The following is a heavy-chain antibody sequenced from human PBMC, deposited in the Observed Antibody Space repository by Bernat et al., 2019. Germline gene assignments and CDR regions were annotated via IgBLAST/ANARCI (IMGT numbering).Heavy chain of an antibody. D-gene: IGHD3-3*01. J-gene: IGHJ4*02. V-gene: IGHV3-74*01. Sequence: EVQLVESGGGLVQPGGSLRLSCAASGFTFSSYWMHWVRQAPGKGLVWVSRINSDGSSTSYADSVKGRFTISRDNAKNTLYLQMNSLRAEDTAVYYGARARYYDFWGGAGGYYFDYWGQGTLVTVSS. CDR2: INSDGSST. CDR3: ARARYYDFWGGAGGYYFDY. CDR1: GFTFSSYW.